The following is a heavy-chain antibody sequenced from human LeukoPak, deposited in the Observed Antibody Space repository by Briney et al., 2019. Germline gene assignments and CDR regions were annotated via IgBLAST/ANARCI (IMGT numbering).Heavy chain of an antibody. Sequence: GGSLRLSCAASSFTFITYGMHWVRQAPGKGLEWVAVISYDGSNKYYADSVKGRFTISRDNSKNTLYLQMNSLRAEDTAVYYCANDVADIVVVVAATQVDYYMDVWGKGTTVTVSS. V-gene: IGHV3-30*19. J-gene: IGHJ6*03. D-gene: IGHD2-15*01. CDR3: ANDVADIVVVVAATQVDYYMDV. CDR2: ISYDGSNK. CDR1: SFTFITYG.